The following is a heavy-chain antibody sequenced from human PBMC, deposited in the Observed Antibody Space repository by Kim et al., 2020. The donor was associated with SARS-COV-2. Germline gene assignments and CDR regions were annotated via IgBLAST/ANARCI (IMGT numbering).Heavy chain of an antibody. CDR2: IYYSGST. CDR1: GGSISSYY. CDR3: ARGGYYDSSGYYRFDY. V-gene: IGHV4-59*13. J-gene: IGHJ4*02. Sequence: SETLSLTCTVSGGSISSYYWSWIRQPPGKGLEWIGYIYYSGSTNYNPSLKSRVTISVDASKNQFSLKLSSVTAADTAVYYCARGGYYDSSGYYRFDYWGQGTLVTVSS. D-gene: IGHD3-22*01.